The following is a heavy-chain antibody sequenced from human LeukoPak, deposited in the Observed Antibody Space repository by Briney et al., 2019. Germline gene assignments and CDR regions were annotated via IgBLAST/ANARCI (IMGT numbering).Heavy chain of an antibody. Sequence: GGSLRLSCAASGFTFNSYGMSWVRQAPGKGLEWVSAISGSGGSTYYADSVKGRFTISRDNSKNTLYLQMNSLRAEDTAVYYCAKASSGYSYYFDYWGQGTLVTVSS. CDR2: ISGSGGST. J-gene: IGHJ4*02. CDR1: GFTFNSYG. CDR3: AKASSGYSYYFDY. V-gene: IGHV3-23*01. D-gene: IGHD3-22*01.